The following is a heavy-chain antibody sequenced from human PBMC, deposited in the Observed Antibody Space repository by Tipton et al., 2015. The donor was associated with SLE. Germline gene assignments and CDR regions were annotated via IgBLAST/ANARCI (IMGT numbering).Heavy chain of an antibody. CDR2: INHSGST. Sequence: TLSLTCAVYGGSFSGYYWSWIRQPPGKGLEWIGEINHSGSTNYNPSLKSRVTISVDTSKNQFSLKLSSVTAADTAVYYCARATPVGATGYWGQGTLVTVSS. D-gene: IGHD1-26*01. V-gene: IGHV4-34*01. J-gene: IGHJ4*02. CDR3: ARATPVGATGY. CDR1: GGSFSGYY.